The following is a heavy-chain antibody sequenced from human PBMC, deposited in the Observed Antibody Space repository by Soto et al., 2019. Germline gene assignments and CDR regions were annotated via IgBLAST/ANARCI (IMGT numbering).Heavy chain of an antibody. J-gene: IGHJ4*02. Sequence: SETLSLTCTVSGGSLITTTYYLGWLRQPPGKGLEWIGSVYYSGSTYYNPSLKSRVTISVDTSMNQFSLMLSSVTAADTAVYFCARAPTDYSHDYWGLGNLVTVSS. CDR2: VYYSGST. D-gene: IGHD4-4*01. V-gene: IGHV4-39*01. CDR1: GGSLITTTYY. CDR3: ARAPTDYSHDY.